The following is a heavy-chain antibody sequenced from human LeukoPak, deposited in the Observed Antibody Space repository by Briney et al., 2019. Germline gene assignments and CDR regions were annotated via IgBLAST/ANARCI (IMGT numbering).Heavy chain of an antibody. CDR1: GGSFSGYY. J-gene: IGHJ4*02. V-gene: IGHV4-34*01. CDR2: INHSGSN. Sequence: SETLSLTCAVYGGSFSGYYWSWIRQPPGKGLEWIGEINHSGSNNYYTSLTSRVTISVDTSKNQFSLKLSSVTAADTAVYYCARTAAAGRGGYYFDYWGQGTLVTVSS. D-gene: IGHD6-13*01. CDR3: ARTAAAGRGGYYFDY.